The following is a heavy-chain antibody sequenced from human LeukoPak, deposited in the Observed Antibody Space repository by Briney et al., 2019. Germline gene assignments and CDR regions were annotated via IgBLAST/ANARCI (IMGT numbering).Heavy chain of an antibody. J-gene: IGHJ4*02. CDR2: INHSGYT. CDR3: TRMTTGHDY. V-gene: IGHV4-34*01. Sequence: SETLSLTCAVSGVSFNDYYWSWVRQTPGKGLEWIGEINHSGYTNDSPSLKSRVTLSIDTSRKQFSLNVRSVTDADTGIYYCTRMTTGHDYWGQGTLVTVSS. CDR1: GVSFNDYY. D-gene: IGHD4-17*01.